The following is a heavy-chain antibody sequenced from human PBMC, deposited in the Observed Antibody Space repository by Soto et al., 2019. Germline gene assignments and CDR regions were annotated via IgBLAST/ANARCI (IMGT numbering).Heavy chain of an antibody. D-gene: IGHD3-9*01. CDR1: EFTFSSHW. J-gene: IGHJ3*01. V-gene: IGHV3-74*03. CDR3: VREVTGKDIFTGYYRTFDV. Sequence: EVQVVESGGDLVQPGGSLRLSCTASEFTFSSHWMHWVRQAPGKGLVWVARVKSDGTITTYEDSVKGRFTISRDNAKNTLYLQMTSLRVEDTAVDYCVREVTGKDIFTGYYRTFDVWGQGTQVTVS. CDR2: VKSDGTIT.